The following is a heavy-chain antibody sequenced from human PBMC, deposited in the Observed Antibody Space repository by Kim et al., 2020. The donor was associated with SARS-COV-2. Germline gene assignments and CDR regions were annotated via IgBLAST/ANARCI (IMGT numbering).Heavy chain of an antibody. Sequence: SETLSLTCTVSGGSISSNSYYWGWIRQPPGKGLEWIGSIYYSGSTYYNPSLKSRVTISVDTSKNQFSLKLSSVTAADTAVYYCARHSTGYSSGKYGMDVWGQGTTVTVSS. CDR1: GGSISSNSYY. J-gene: IGHJ6*02. D-gene: IGHD6-19*01. CDR3: ARHSTGYSSGKYGMDV. V-gene: IGHV4-39*01. CDR2: IYYSGST.